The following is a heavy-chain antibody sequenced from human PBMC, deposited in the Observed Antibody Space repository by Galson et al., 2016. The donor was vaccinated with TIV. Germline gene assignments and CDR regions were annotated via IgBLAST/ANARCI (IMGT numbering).Heavy chain of an antibody. D-gene: IGHD3-16*01. CDR3: WRRTLGTVTIPYYDTLDV. V-gene: IGHV4-39*01. CDR1: GGSISSSSHY. CDR2: RYYSGST. J-gene: IGHJ6*02. Sequence: ETLSLTCSVSGGSISSSSHYWIWIRQPPGKGLEWIGSRYYSGSTYYNPSLKSRVTISVDTSKNEFSLNLSYVTAADTAVYYCWRRTLGTVTIPYYDTLDVWGQGTTVTVSS.